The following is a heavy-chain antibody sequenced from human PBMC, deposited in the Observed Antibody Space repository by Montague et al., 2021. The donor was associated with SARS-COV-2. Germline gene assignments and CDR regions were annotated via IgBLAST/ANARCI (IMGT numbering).Heavy chain of an antibody. Sequence: SETLSLTCAVYGGFFSGYYWSWIRQPPGKGLEWIGEINHSGSTNYNPSLKSRVTISVDTSKNQFSLKLSSVTAADTAVYYCARVVGFDFDYWGQGTLVTVSS. V-gene: IGHV4-34*01. CDR3: ARVVGFDFDY. CDR1: GGFFSGYY. CDR2: INHSGST. J-gene: IGHJ4*02. D-gene: IGHD2-21*01.